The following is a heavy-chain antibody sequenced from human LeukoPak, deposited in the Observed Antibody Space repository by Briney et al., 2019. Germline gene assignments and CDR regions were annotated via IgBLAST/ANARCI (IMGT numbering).Heavy chain of an antibody. CDR1: GVPFSGYY. CDR2: INHSGST. CDR3: ARQSGPRHGCIAARRMGWFDP. V-gene: IGHV4-34*01. Sequence: SSETLSLTCAVYGVPFSGYYWSWIRQPPGKGLEWIGEINHSGSTNYNPSLKSRVTISVDTSKNQFSLKLSSVTAADTAVYYCARQSGPRHGCIAARRMGWFDPWGQGTLVTVSS. D-gene: IGHD6-6*01. J-gene: IGHJ5*02.